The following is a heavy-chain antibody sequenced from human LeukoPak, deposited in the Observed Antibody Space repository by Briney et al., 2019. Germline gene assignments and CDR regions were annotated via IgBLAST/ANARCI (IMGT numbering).Heavy chain of an antibody. D-gene: IGHD6-19*01. CDR2: INHSGST. V-gene: IGHV4-34*01. Sequence: SETLSLTCAVYGGSFSDYYWSWIRQPPGKGLEWIGEINHSGSTNYNPSLKSRVTISVDTSKNQFSLKPSSVTAADTAVYYCASTTVAAAPAYFDYWGQGTLVTVSS. J-gene: IGHJ4*02. CDR3: ASTTVAAAPAYFDY. CDR1: GGSFSDYY.